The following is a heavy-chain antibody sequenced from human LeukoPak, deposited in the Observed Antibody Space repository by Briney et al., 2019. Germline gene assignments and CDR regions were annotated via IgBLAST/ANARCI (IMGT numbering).Heavy chain of an antibody. Sequence: PGGSLRLSCAASGFTLSSYDMTWVRQAPGTGLEWVAVISYDGSNKYYADSVKGRFTISRDNSKNTLYLQMNSLRAEDTAVYYCAKGGPHYGSGSYYAFDYWGQGTLVTVSS. D-gene: IGHD3-10*01. CDR3: AKGGPHYGSGSYYAFDY. CDR1: GFTLSSYD. V-gene: IGHV3-30*18. J-gene: IGHJ4*02. CDR2: ISYDGSNK.